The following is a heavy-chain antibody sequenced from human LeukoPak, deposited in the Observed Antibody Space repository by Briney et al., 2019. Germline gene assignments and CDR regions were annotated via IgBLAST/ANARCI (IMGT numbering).Heavy chain of an antibody. CDR3: ARDTTVTTMYYFDS. CDR2: ISWNGATI. CDR1: GFIFDDYA. V-gene: IGHV3-9*01. D-gene: IGHD4-17*01. J-gene: IGHJ4*02. Sequence: GGSLRLSCAASGFIFDDYAMHWVRQVSGKGLEWVSGISWNGATIAYADSVKGRFTVSRDNAKNSLYLQMNSLRPEDTALYYCARDTTVTTMYYFDSWGQGTLVTVSS.